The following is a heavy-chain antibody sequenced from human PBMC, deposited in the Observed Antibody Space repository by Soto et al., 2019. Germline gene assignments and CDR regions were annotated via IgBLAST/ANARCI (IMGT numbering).Heavy chain of an antibody. CDR1: GFSFSTYA. D-gene: IGHD7-27*01. CDR2: ISGSGDST. J-gene: IGHJ6*02. CDR3: AQDGVNWGWGGNGRDG. V-gene: IGHV3-23*01. Sequence: GGSLRLSCAASGFSFSTYAMTWVRQAPGRGLEWVSSISGSGDSTYYADSVKGRFTISRDNSKHTLYLQMNSLRSEDKAVYYCAQDGVNWGWGGNGRDGWRQGTTGTVSS.